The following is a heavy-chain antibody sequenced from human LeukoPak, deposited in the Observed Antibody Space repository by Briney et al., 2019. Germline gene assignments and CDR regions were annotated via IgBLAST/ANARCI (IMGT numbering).Heavy chain of an antibody. CDR3: ASLGYCSGGSCYFFDP. CDR2: INTNTGNP. V-gene: IGHV7-4-1*02. CDR1: GYTFTTHA. Sequence: ASVKVSCKASGYTFTTHAMNWVRQAPGQGLEWMGWINTNTGNPTYAQGFTGRFVFSLDTSVSTAYLQISSLKAEDTAVYYCASLGYCSGGSCYFFDPWGQGTLVTVSS. D-gene: IGHD2-15*01. J-gene: IGHJ5*02.